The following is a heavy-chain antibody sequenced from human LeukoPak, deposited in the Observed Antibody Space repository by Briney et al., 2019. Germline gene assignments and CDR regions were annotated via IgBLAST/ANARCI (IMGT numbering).Heavy chain of an antibody. CDR1: GFIFSSYT. D-gene: IGHD4-17*01. Sequence: PGGSLRLSCAASGFIFSSYTMNWVRQAPGKGLEWVSSISSSSNYIYYADSVKGRFTISRDNAKNSVFLQMNSLRVEDTAVYYCARDRGDYGDPYDFDYWGQGTLVTVPS. V-gene: IGHV3-21*01. CDR3: ARDRGDYGDPYDFDY. CDR2: ISSSSNYI. J-gene: IGHJ4*02.